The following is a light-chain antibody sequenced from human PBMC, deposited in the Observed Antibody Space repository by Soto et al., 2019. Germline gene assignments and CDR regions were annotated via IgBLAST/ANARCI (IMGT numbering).Light chain of an antibody. V-gene: IGKV1-5*03. CDR1: QSISSW. CDR3: QQYEAYPLT. J-gene: IGKJ4*01. CDR2: KAS. Sequence: DIQLTQSPSTLSASVGDGATITCRASQSISSWLAWYQQKPGKAPKLLVYKASSLESGVPSRFSGSGSGTEFTLTISTLQPDDFATYYCQQYEAYPLTFGGGTKVEI.